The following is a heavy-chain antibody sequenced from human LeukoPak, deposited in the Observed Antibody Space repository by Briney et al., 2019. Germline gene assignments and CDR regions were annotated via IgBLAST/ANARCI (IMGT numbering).Heavy chain of an antibody. V-gene: IGHV3-23*01. CDR2: ISGSGGST. CDR3: ETDYYDSSGYYGY. CDR1: GFTFSSYA. J-gene: IGHJ4*02. D-gene: IGHD3-22*01. Sequence: GGSLRLSCAAPGFTFSSYAMSWVRQAPGKGLEWVSVISGSGGSTYYADSVKGRFVISRDNSKNTLYLQMNSLRAEDTAVYYCETDYYDSSGYYGYWGQGTLVTVSS.